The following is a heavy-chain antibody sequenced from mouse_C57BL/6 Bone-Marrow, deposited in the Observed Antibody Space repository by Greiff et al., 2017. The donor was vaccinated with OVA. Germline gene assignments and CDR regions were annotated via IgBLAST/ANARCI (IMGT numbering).Heavy chain of an antibody. J-gene: IGHJ2*01. Sequence: EVKLVESGPELVKPGASVKISCKASGYSFTGYYMNWVKQSPEKSLEWIGEINPSTGGTTYNQKFKAKATLTVDKSSSTAYMQLKSLTSEDSAVYYCARSGYYGSSYENYFDYWGQGTTLTVSS. D-gene: IGHD1-1*01. CDR2: INPSTGGT. V-gene: IGHV1-42*01. CDR1: GYSFTGYY. CDR3: ARSGYYGSSYENYFDY.